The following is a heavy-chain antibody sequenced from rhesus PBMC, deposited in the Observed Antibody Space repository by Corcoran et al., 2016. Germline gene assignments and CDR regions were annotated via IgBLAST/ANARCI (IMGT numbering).Heavy chain of an antibody. CDR3: ADLDRY. V-gene: IGHV3S42*01. CDR1: GFTFSDCW. CDR2: INAGGRNT. J-gene: IGHJ4*01. Sequence: HLVESGGGLAKPGGSLRRSCAASGFTFSDCWRAWVRQTPRKGLEWIATINAGGRNTYYADSVKGRFTISRDNSKNTLSLQMNSLRPEDTAIYYCADLDRYGGQGVLVTVSS.